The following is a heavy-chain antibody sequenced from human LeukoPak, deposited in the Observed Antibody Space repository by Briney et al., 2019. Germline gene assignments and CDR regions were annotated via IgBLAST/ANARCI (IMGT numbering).Heavy chain of an antibody. J-gene: IGHJ4*02. CDR1: GGSLSSDSYY. V-gene: IGHV4-61*02. D-gene: IGHD3-22*01. Sequence: PSQTLSLTCTVSGGSLSSDSYYWSWIRQPAGKGLEWIGRIYTSGSTNFSPSLKSRVTLSVDTSKNQFSLKLTSVTATDTAFYYCARGNTWLTSKWGQGTLVTVSS. CDR3: ARGNTWLTSK. CDR2: IYTSGST.